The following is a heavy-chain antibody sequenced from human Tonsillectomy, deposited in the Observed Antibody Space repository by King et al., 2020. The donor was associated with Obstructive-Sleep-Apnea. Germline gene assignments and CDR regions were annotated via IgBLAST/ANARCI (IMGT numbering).Heavy chain of an antibody. D-gene: IGHD3-10*01. V-gene: IGHV3-30*18. CDR2: ISYDGSNK. J-gene: IGHJ4*02. CDR1: GFTFSSYG. CDR3: AKDQVSMVRRVMDY. Sequence: VQLVESGGGVVQPGRSLRLSRAASGFTFSSYGMHWVRQAPGKGLEWVAVISYDGSNKYYADSVKGRFTISRDNSKNTLYLQMNSLRAEDTAVYYCAKDQVSMVRRVMDYWGQGTLVTVSS.